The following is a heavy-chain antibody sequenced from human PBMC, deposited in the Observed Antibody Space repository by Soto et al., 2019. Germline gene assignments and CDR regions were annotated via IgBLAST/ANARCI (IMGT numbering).Heavy chain of an antibody. D-gene: IGHD2-15*01. J-gene: IGHJ4*02. CDR3: ARDGPYCSGGSCYASY. V-gene: IGHV1-18*01. CDR1: GYTFTSYG. Sequence: ASVKVSCKASGYTFTSYGISWVRHAPGQGLEWMGWISAYNGNTNYAQKLQGRVTMTTDTSTSTAYMELRSLRSDDTAVYYCARDGPYCSGGSCYASYWGQGTLVTVSS. CDR2: ISAYNGNT.